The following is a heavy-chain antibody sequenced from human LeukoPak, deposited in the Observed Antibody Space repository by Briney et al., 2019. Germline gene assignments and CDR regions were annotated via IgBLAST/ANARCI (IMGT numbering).Heavy chain of an antibody. D-gene: IGHD6-19*01. CDR3: ARGGSGWSEYFKH. CDR1: GRSIRSYY. CDR2: IYYSGGT. V-gene: IGHV4-59*07. Sequence: PSDTLFLTCTVSGRSIRSYYWSWIPQPPGKGVECIGYIYYSGGTNYNPSLKSRVTISVDPSKNQFSLKLSSVTAADTAVYYCARGGSGWSEYFKHWGQGTLVTVSS. J-gene: IGHJ1*01.